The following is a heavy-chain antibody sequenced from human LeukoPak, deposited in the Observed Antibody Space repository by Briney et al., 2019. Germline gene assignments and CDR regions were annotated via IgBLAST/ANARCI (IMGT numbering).Heavy chain of an antibody. J-gene: IGHJ4*02. D-gene: IGHD3-10*01. CDR3: ASSGSSGRIYY. V-gene: IGHV4-31*03. CDR2: IYYSGST. CDR1: AGSLRSGGYY. Sequence: SQTLSLTCTVSAGSLRSGGYYWSWIRQHPGKGLEWIGYIYYSGSTNYNPSLKSRVTISVDTSKKQFSLKLSSVTAADTAVYYCASSGSSGRIYYWGQGTLVTVSS.